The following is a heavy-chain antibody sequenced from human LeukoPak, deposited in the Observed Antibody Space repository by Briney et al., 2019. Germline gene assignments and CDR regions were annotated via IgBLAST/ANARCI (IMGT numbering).Heavy chain of an antibody. V-gene: IGHV1-69*13. CDR1: GGTFSSYA. CDR3: ARDPLQWLRTGFDP. D-gene: IGHD5-12*01. Sequence: SVKVSCKASGGTFSSYAISWVRQAPGQGLEWMGGIIPIFGTANYAQKFQGRVTITADESTSTAYMELSSPRSEDTAVYYCARDPLQWLRTGFDPWGQGTLVTVSS. CDR2: IIPIFGTA. J-gene: IGHJ5*02.